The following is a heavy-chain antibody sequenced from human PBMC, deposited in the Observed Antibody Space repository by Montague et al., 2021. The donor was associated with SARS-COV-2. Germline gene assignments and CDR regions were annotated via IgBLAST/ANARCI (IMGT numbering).Heavy chain of an antibody. V-gene: IGHV3-30*04. D-gene: IGHD3-9*01. J-gene: IGHJ5*02. CDR1: GFTFSSYA. Sequence: SLRLSCAASGFTFSSYAIHWVRQAPGKGLEWVAVISYDGSNKYYADSVEGRFTISRDNSKNTLYLQMNSLRAEDTAVYYCARELVGTRCWLDPWGQGTLVTVSS. CDR2: ISYDGSNK. CDR3: ARELVGTRCWLDP.